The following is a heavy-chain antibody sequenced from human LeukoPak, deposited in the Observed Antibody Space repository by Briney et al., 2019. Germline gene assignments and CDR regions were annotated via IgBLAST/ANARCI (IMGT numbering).Heavy chain of an antibody. J-gene: IGHJ3*02. CDR1: GFTFSSYS. V-gene: IGHV3-48*02. D-gene: IGHD2-2*01. Sequence: GSLRLSCAASGFTFSSYSMNWVRQAPGKGLELVSYISSSSSTIYYADSVKGRFTISRDNAKNSLYLQMNSLRDEDTAVYYCARALVPAATLDAFDIWGQGTMVTVSS. CDR2: ISSSSSTI. CDR3: ARALVPAATLDAFDI.